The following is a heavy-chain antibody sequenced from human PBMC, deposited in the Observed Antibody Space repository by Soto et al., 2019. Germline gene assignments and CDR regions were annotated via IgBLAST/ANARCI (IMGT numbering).Heavy chain of an antibody. CDR1: GYTFTSYG. J-gene: IGHJ6*02. CDR3: ASSYYGSGTPYYYGMDL. CDR2: ISAYNGNT. D-gene: IGHD3-10*01. Sequence: ASVKVSCKASGYTFTSYGISWVRQAPGQGLEWMGWISAYNGNTNYAQKLQGRVTMTTDTSTSTAYMELRSLRSDDTAVYYCASSYYGSGTPYYYGMDLRGQGTTVTVSS. V-gene: IGHV1-18*01.